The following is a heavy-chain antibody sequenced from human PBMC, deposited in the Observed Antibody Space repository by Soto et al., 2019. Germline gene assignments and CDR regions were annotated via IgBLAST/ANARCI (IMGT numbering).Heavy chain of an antibody. D-gene: IGHD6-19*01. CDR2: ISYSGSA. J-gene: IGHJ4*02. CDR3: ARLHTSGSYEVDS. CDR1: GGSISSNSYY. Sequence: QVQLQESGPGLEKPSETLSLTCTVSGGSISSNSYYWAWIRQPPGKGLEWIAAISYSGSAIYNPSLKSRVSVYVDTSENQFSLKLNSVTAADTAVYYCARLHTSGSYEVDSWGQGTLVTVSS. V-gene: IGHV4-39*01.